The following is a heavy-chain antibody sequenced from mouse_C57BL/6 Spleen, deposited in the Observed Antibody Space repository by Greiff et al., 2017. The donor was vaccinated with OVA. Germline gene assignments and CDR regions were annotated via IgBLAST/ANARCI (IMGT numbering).Heavy chain of an antibody. CDR2: INPNNGGT. V-gene: IGHV1-22*01. CDR1: GYTFTDYN. Sequence: VQLQQSGPELVKPGASVKMSCKASGYTFTDYNMHWVKQSHGKSLEWIGYINPNNGGTSYNQKFKGKATLTVNKSSSTAYMELRSLTSEDSAVYYCARVRDYDEGGWFAYWGQGTLVTVSA. J-gene: IGHJ3*01. D-gene: IGHD2-4*01. CDR3: ARVRDYDEGGWFAY.